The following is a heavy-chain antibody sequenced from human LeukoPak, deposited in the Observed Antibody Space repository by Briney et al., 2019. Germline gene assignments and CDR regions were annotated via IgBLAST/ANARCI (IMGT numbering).Heavy chain of an antibody. J-gene: IGHJ4*02. D-gene: IGHD3-22*01. V-gene: IGHV4-34*01. Sequence: KTSETLSLTCAVYGGSFSGYYWSWIRQPPGKGLEWIGEINHSGSTNYNPSLKSRVTISVDTSKNHFSLKLSSVTAADTAVYYCTRGQWLPVFDFWGQGTLVTVSS. CDR1: GGSFSGYY. CDR2: INHSGST. CDR3: TRGQWLPVFDF.